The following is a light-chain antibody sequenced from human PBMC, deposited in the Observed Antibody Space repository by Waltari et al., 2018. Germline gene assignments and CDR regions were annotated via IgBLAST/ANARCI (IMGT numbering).Light chain of an antibody. J-gene: IGLJ1*01. Sequence: QSALTQPASVSGSPGQSITISCTGTSSDVGGYNYVSLYHQHPGKAPKLMIYDVSKRPSGVSNRFSGSKSGNTASLTISGLQAEDEADYYCSSYTSSSTLPLYVFGTGTKVTVL. CDR3: SSYTSSSTLPLYV. CDR2: DVS. CDR1: SSDVGGYNY. V-gene: IGLV2-14*01.